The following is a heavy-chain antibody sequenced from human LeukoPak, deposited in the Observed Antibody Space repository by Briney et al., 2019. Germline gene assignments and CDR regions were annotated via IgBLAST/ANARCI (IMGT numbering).Heavy chain of an antibody. Sequence: GGSLRLSCAASGFTFSNYGMHWVRQAPGKGLEWVANINEDGSEKNYVDSVKGRFTISRDSAKKSVSLQMNSLRVEDTALYYCARGRGWFDPWGQGTLVTVSS. CDR1: GFTFSNYG. CDR2: INEDGSEK. J-gene: IGHJ5*02. CDR3: ARGRGWFDP. V-gene: IGHV3-7*03.